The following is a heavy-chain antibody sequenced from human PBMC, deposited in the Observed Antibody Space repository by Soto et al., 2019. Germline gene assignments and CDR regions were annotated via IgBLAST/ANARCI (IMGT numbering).Heavy chain of an antibody. V-gene: IGHV3-48*03. CDR1: GFTVSSYE. CDR2: ISSSGSTI. Sequence: GGSLRLSCAASGFTVSSYEMNWVRQAPGKGLEWVSYISSSGSTIYYADSVKGRFTISRDNAKNSLYLQMNSLRAEDTAVYYCARDRYIVVIPGDYYYGMDVWGQGTTVTVSS. J-gene: IGHJ6*02. CDR3: ARDRYIVVIPGDYYYGMDV. D-gene: IGHD5-12*01.